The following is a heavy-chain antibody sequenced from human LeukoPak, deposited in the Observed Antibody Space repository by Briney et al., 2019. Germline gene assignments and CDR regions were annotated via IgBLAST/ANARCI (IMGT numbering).Heavy chain of an antibody. CDR2: IYYSGST. D-gene: IGHD5-24*01. CDR1: GGSISSSSYY. V-gene: IGHV4-39*07. J-gene: IGHJ6*03. CDR3: AREGRYRYGYNEYHSYMDI. Sequence: SETLSLTCTVSGGSISSSSYYWGWIRQPPGKGLEWIGSIYYSGSTYYNPSLKSRVTISVDTSKNQFSLKLSSVTAAETAVYYCAREGRYRYGYNEYHSYMDIWGKGTTVTVSS.